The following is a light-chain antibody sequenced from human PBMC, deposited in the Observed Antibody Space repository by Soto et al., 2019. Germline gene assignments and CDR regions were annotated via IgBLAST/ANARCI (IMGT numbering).Light chain of an antibody. Sequence: EIVLTQSPGTLSLSPGERATLSCRASQSFSSCDLAWYQQKPGQAPRLLIYGASSRATGIPDRFSGSGSGTDFTLTISRLEPEDFAVYYCQQYGSSPKYTFGQGTKLEIK. CDR2: GAS. CDR1: QSFSSCD. J-gene: IGKJ2*01. V-gene: IGKV3-20*01. CDR3: QQYGSSPKYT.